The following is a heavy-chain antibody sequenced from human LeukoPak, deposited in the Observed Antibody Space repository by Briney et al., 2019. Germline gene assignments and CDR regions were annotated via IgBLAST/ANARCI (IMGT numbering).Heavy chain of an antibody. CDR2: ISSSGSTI. CDR3: ARELRQWLVSTVGAFDI. V-gene: IGHV3-48*04. CDR1: GFTFSSYA. Sequence: PGGSLRLSCAASGFTFSSYAMNWVRQAPGKGLEWVSYISSSGSTIYYADSVKGRFTISRDNAKNSLYLQMNSLRAEDTAVYYCARELRQWLVSTVGAFDIWGQGTMVTVSS. D-gene: IGHD6-19*01. J-gene: IGHJ3*02.